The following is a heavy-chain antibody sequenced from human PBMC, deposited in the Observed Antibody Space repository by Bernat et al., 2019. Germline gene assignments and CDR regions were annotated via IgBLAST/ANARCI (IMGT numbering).Heavy chain of an antibody. J-gene: IGHJ6*02. CDR1: GYTFTSYG. CDR2: ISAYNGNT. D-gene: IGHD3-3*01. Sequence: QVQLVQSGAEVKKPGASVKVSCKASGYTFTSYGISWVRQAPGQGLEWMGWISAYNGNTNYAQKLQGRVTMTTDTSTSTAYMELRSLRSNNTASNYWARVGVDFWSGYYFSAAPSSYGIDFWGQGTPVTVSS. CDR3: ARVGVDFWSGYYFSAAPSSYGIDF. V-gene: IGHV1-18*01.